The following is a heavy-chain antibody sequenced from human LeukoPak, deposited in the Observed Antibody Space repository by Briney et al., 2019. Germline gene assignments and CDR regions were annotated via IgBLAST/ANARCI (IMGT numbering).Heavy chain of an antibody. J-gene: IGHJ5*02. Sequence: ASVKVSCKASGGTFSSYVINWVRQAPGQGLEWMGGIIPIFGTANYAQKFQGRVTITADESTSTAYMELSSLRSEDTAVYYCARASNYYGSGSYPFDPWGQGTLVTVSS. CDR2: IIPIFGTA. CDR3: ARASNYYGSGSYPFDP. CDR1: GGTFSSYV. V-gene: IGHV1-69*13. D-gene: IGHD3-10*01.